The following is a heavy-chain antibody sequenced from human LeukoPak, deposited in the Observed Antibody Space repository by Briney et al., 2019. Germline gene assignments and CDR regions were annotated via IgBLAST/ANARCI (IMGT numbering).Heavy chain of an antibody. D-gene: IGHD3-16*01. V-gene: IGHV4-39*05. CDR3: AAGGDDAKAGY. CDR1: GASISSGRYY. Sequence: PSETPSLTCSVSGASISSGRYYWGWIRQPPGKGLEWIGTIHYSGTPTFYNPSLESRVSLFSDTSRNQFSLRLRSVTAADTAVYYCAAGGDDAKAGYWGQGTLVTVSS. J-gene: IGHJ4*02. CDR2: IHYSGTPT.